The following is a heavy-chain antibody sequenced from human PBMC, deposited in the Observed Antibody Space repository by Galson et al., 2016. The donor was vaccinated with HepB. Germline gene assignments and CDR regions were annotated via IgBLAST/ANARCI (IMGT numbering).Heavy chain of an antibody. CDR2: ISRSSRTK. D-gene: IGHD3-22*01. V-gene: IGHV3-48*02. J-gene: IGHJ5*02. Sequence: SLRLSCAASGFTVGDYNMNWVRQAPGKGLEWLSYISRSSRTKYYADSVKGRFIISRDNAKSSLYLEMNSLRDEDTALYYCVRDTDRAFTFDPWGQGTLVIVSS. CDR3: VRDTDRAFTFDP. CDR1: GFTVGDYN.